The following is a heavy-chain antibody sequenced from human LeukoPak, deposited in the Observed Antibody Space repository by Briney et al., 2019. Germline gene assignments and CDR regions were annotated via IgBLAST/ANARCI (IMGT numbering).Heavy chain of an antibody. D-gene: IGHD6-6*01. CDR1: GFTFSSYS. Sequence: GGSLRLSCAASGFTFSSYSMNWVRQAPGKGLEWVSSISSSSSYIYYADSVKGRFTISRDNAKNSLYLQMNSLRAEDTAVYYCARGEGAARPDWFDPWGREPWSPSPQ. V-gene: IGHV3-21*01. J-gene: IGHJ5*02. CDR3: ARGEGAARPDWFDP. CDR2: ISSSSSYI.